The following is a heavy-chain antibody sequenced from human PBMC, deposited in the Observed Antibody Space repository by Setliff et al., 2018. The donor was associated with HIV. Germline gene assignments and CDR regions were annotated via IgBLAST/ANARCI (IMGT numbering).Heavy chain of an antibody. CDR3: ATRIRDGHRGYGYFDF. D-gene: IGHD5-12*01. Sequence: ASVKVSCKASGYTFTSYYMHWAQQAPGKGLEWMGLVDPADNKIVYAQKFQGRVTTTEDTSTDTAYMELSSLRPEDTAVYYCATRIRDGHRGYGYFDFWGQGTLVTVSS. V-gene: IGHV1-69-2*01. J-gene: IGHJ4*02. CDR1: GYTFTSYY. CDR2: VDPADNKI.